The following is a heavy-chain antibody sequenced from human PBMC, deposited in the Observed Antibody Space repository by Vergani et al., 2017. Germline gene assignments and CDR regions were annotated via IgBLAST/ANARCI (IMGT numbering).Heavy chain of an antibody. D-gene: IGHD3-22*01. CDR3: ARDTVYDSSGYLFDY. Sequence: QVQLVESGGGVVQPGRSLRLSCAASGFTFSSYAMHWVRKAPGKGLEWVAVISYDGSNKYYADSVKGRFTISRDNSKNTLYLQMNSLRAEDTAVYYCARDTVYDSSGYLFDYWGQGTLVNVSS. J-gene: IGHJ4*02. V-gene: IGHV3-30-3*01. CDR2: ISYDGSNK. CDR1: GFTFSSYA.